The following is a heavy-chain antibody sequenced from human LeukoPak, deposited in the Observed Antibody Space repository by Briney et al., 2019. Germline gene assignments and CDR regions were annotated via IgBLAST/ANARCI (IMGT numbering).Heavy chain of an antibody. CDR3: AGGGYSAGFDY. Sequence: PGGSLRLSCAASGFTFSSYAMHWVRQAPGKGLEWVAVISYDGSNKDYSDSVKGRFTITRDNSKNTLYPEMNSVRAEDTAVYYCAGGGYSAGFDYWGQGTLVTVSS. CDR2: ISYDGSNK. CDR1: GFTFSSYA. J-gene: IGHJ4*02. V-gene: IGHV3-30*01. D-gene: IGHD5-24*01.